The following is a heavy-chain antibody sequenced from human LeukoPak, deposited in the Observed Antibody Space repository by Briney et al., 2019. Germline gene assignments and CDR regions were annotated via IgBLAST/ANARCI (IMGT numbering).Heavy chain of an antibody. D-gene: IGHD6-19*01. CDR3: ASIAVAGTDYYYYGMDV. Sequence: GSLRLSCAASGFTFSSYWMHWVRQAPGKGLVWVSRINSDGSSTSYADSVKGRFTISRDNAKNTLYLQMNSLRAKDTAVYYCASIAVAGTDYYYYGMDVWGQGTTVTVSS. CDR1: GFTFSSYW. V-gene: IGHV3-74*01. CDR2: INSDGSST. J-gene: IGHJ6*02.